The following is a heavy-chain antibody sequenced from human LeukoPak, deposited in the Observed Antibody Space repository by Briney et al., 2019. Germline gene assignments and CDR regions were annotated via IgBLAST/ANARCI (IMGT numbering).Heavy chain of an antibody. D-gene: IGHD3-3*01. J-gene: IGHJ6*03. CDR2: INPNSGGT. Sequence: ASVKVSCKASGYTFTGYYMHWVRQAPGQGLEWMGWINPNSGGTNYAQKFQGRVTMTRDTSISTAYMELSRLRSDDTAVYYCARTGLRFLTYYSMDVWGKGTTVTVSS. V-gene: IGHV1-2*02. CDR1: GYTFTGYY. CDR3: ARTGLRFLTYYSMDV.